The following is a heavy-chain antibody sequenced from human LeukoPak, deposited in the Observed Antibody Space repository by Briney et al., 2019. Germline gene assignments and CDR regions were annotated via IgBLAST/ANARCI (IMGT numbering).Heavy chain of an antibody. D-gene: IGHD3-22*01. CDR3: ARGYYDSSVPADY. J-gene: IGHJ4*02. Sequence: GGSLGLSCAASGFTFSDYYMSWIRQAPGKGLEWVSYISSSGSTIYYADSVKGRFTISRDNAKNSLYLQMNSLRAEDTAVYYCARGYYDSSVPADYWGQGTLVTVSS. V-gene: IGHV3-11*01. CDR1: GFTFSDYY. CDR2: ISSSGSTI.